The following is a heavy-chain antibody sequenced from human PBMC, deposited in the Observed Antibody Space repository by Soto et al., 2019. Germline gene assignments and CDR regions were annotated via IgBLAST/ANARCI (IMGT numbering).Heavy chain of an antibody. Sequence: PGESLKISCKGSGYSFTSYWIGWVRQMPGKGLEWMGIIYPGDSDTRYSPSFQGQVTISADKSISTAYLQWSSLKASDTAMYYCARLVAVTRAAMDVEDAFDIWGQGTMVTVSS. J-gene: IGHJ3*02. D-gene: IGHD2-21*02. CDR2: IYPGDSDT. V-gene: IGHV5-51*01. CDR1: GYSFTSYW. CDR3: ARLVAVTRAAMDVEDAFDI.